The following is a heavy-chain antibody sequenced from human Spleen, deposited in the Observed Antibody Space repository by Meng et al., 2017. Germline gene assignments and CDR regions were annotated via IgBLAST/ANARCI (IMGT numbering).Heavy chain of an antibody. CDR2: ISSSSSYI. V-gene: IGHV3-21*06. J-gene: IGHJ4*02. D-gene: IGHD3-16*01. CDR1: GFTFSTYA. Sequence: GGSLRLSCAASGFTFSTYAKYCVRQAPGKGLEWVSSISSSSSYIYYADSVKGRFTISRDNSKNTVFLHINSLRPEDTAVYYCARSPIDKYDLSALPLDYWGQGTLVTVSS. CDR3: ARSPIDKYDLSALPLDY.